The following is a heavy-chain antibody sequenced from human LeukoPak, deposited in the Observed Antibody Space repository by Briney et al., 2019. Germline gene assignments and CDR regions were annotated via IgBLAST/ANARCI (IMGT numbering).Heavy chain of an antibody. CDR3: ASTDQNYYYYGMDV. D-gene: IGHD2-2*01. J-gene: IGHJ6*02. CDR2: IYSGGST. V-gene: IGHV3-53*01. Sequence: VIYSGGSTYYADSVKGRFTISRDNSENTLYLQMNSLRAEDTAVYYCASTDQNYYYYGMDVWGQGTTVTVSS.